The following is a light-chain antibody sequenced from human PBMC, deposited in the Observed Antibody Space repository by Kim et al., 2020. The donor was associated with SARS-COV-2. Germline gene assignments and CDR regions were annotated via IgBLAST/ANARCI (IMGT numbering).Light chain of an antibody. CDR3: QQDRT. CDR1: QSVSSSY. J-gene: IGKJ1*01. Sequence: GERVTLSCRASQSVSSSYLTWYQQKPGQAPRLLIYGASTRATGIPARFSGSGSGTDFTLTISSLQPEDFAVYYCQQDRTFGQGTKVDIK. CDR2: GAS. V-gene: IGKV3D-7*01.